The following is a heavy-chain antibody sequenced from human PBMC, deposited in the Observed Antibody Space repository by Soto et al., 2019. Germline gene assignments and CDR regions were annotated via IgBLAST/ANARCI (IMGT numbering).Heavy chain of an antibody. Sequence: EVQLVESGGGLVQPGRSLRLSCAASGFTFDDYAMHWVRQVPGKGLEWVSGINWNSGSIGYGDSVKGRFAISRDNAKNSLHLQMNRLSADDTAFYYCVKDESINWYSGHFRHWGQGTLVTVSS. V-gene: IGHV3-9*01. D-gene: IGHD6-13*01. CDR1: GFTFDDYA. CDR3: VKDESINWYSGHFRH. J-gene: IGHJ1*01. CDR2: INWNSGSI.